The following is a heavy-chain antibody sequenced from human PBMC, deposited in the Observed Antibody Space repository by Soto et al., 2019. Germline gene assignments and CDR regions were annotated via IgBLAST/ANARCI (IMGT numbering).Heavy chain of an antibody. D-gene: IGHD3-22*01. Sequence: HPGGSLRLSCAASGFTFSSYAMSWVRQAPGKGLEWVSAISGSGGSTYYADSVKGRFTISRDNSKNTLYLQMNSLRAEDTAVYYCAKSSNYYDSSGYYYWGQGTLVTVSS. J-gene: IGHJ4*02. V-gene: IGHV3-23*01. CDR3: AKSSNYYDSSGYYY. CDR1: GFTFSSYA. CDR2: ISGSGGST.